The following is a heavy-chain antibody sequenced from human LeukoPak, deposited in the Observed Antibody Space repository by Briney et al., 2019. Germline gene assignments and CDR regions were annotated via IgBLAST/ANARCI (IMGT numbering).Heavy chain of an antibody. D-gene: IGHD2-2*02. CDR1: GGSIGNFY. CDR3: ARAIGVYAFDV. CDR2: LNNGGDT. V-gene: IGHV4-4*07. Sequence: SETLSLTCTVSGGSIGNFYWSWIWQPAGKGLEWIGRLNNGGDTNYSPSLRSRVTISVDTSKNHFSLILSSVTVADTAIYYCARAIGVYAFDVWGQGTMVTVSS. J-gene: IGHJ3*01.